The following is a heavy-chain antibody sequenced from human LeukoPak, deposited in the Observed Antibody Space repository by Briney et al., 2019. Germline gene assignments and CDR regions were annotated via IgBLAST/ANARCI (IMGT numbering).Heavy chain of an antibody. CDR1: GYTFTSYS. CDR2: ISAYNGNT. D-gene: IGHD3-9*01. Sequence: GASVKVSCKASGYTFTSYSISWVRQAPGQGLQWMGWISAYNGNTDYAQKLQGRVTMTRDTSTSTAYMELRSLRSDDTAVYYCARGYDILTGYYTPYWFDPWGQGTQVTVSS. V-gene: IGHV1-18*01. CDR3: ARGYDILTGYYTPYWFDP. J-gene: IGHJ5*02.